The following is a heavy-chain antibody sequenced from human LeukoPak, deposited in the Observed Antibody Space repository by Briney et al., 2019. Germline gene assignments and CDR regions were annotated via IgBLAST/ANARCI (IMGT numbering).Heavy chain of an antibody. CDR2: IIPIFGTP. CDR1: GGTFSSYA. Sequence: SVKVCCKASGGTFSSYAISWVRQAPGQGLEWMGGIIPIFGTPNYSQKFQGRVTITADESTSTAYMELSSLRSEDTAVYYCARGGVADIIRGYWFDPWGQGTLVTVSS. V-gene: IGHV1-69*13. CDR3: ARGGVADIIRGYWFDP. D-gene: IGHD3-10*01. J-gene: IGHJ5*02.